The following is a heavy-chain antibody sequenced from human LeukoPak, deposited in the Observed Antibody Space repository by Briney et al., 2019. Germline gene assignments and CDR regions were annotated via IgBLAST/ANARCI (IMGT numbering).Heavy chain of an antibody. CDR2: ISYSGST. J-gene: IGHJ4*02. CDR3: ARGGSRSYTSSTLDY. Sequence: SETLSLTCTVSGGSIGSYYWSWIRQPPGKGLEWIGSISYSGSTNYNPSLKSRVTISMDTSKNRFSLKLSSVTAADTAVYYCARGGSRSYTSSTLDYWGQGTLVTVSS. V-gene: IGHV4-59*01. D-gene: IGHD2-2*01. CDR1: GGSIGSYY.